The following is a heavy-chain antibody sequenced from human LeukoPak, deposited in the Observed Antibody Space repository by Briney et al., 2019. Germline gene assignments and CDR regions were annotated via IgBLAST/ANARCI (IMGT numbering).Heavy chain of an antibody. CDR1: GGSISSYY. CDR2: IYYDGST. J-gene: IGHJ5*02. CDR3: ARGAVAGKMSWFDP. Sequence: SETLSLTCTASGGSISSYYWSWIRQPPGKGLEWIGHIYYDGSTNYNPSLKSRVTISVDTSKNQFSLNLSSVTAADTAVYYCARGAVAGKMSWFDPWGQGTLVTVSS. V-gene: IGHV4-59*01. D-gene: IGHD6-19*01.